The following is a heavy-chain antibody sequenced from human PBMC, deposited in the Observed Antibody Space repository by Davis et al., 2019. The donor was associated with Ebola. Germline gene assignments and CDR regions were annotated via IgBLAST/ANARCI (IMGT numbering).Heavy chain of an antibody. Sequence: PGGSLRLSCAGSGFTFSNYGMSWVRQAPGKGLEWVSVISVGGGMTYYADSAKGRFTISRDNSMNTVYLQMNSVRVEDTAVYFWARLRAGGWYEALGYWGQGTLVTVSS. CDR2: ISVGGGMT. V-gene: IGHV3-23*01. J-gene: IGHJ4*02. CDR1: GFTFSNYG. CDR3: ARLRAGGWYEALGY. D-gene: IGHD6-19*01.